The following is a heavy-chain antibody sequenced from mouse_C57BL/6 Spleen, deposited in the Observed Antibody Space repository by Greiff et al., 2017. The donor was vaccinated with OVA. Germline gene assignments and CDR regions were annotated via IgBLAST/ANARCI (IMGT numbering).Heavy chain of an antibody. CDR2: IAPNSGGT. V-gene: IGHV1-72*01. CDR1: GYTFTSYW. CDR3: ARSAYYSNSFDY. Sequence: QVQLQQPGAELVKPGASVKLSCKASGYTFTSYWMHWVKQRPGRGLEWIGRIAPNSGGTKYNEKFKSKATLTVDKPSSTAYMQLSSLTSEDSAVYYCARSAYYSNSFDYWGQGTTLTVSS. J-gene: IGHJ2*01. D-gene: IGHD2-5*01.